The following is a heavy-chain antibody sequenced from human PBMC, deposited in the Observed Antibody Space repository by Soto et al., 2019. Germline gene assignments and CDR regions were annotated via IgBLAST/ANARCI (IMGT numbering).Heavy chain of an antibody. Sequence: EVQLLDSGGGLVQPGGSLRLSCTASGFSFSSYAMNWVRQAPGKGLEWVSFTSGDGGSTYYADSVKGRFTISRDNSKNTLYLQMNSLRAEDTAVYYCAKRHYSGNYIYFDYWGQGTLVTVSS. CDR2: TSGDGGST. CDR1: GFSFSSYA. J-gene: IGHJ4*02. D-gene: IGHD1-26*01. V-gene: IGHV3-23*01. CDR3: AKRHYSGNYIYFDY.